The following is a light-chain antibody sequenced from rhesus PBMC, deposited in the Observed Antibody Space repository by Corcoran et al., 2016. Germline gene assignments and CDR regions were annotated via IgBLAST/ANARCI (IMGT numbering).Light chain of an antibody. J-gene: IGKJ4*01. V-gene: IGKV1S14*01. CDR2: DAS. Sequence: DIQMTQSPSSLSASVGDTVTITCQASQGIGIYVAWYQQKPGKAPKALIYDASNLQGGVPSRFSGSGSGTDFTLTISSLQPDDFATYYCQQHNSFPLTFGGGTKVEIE. CDR3: QQHNSFPLT. CDR1: QGIGIY.